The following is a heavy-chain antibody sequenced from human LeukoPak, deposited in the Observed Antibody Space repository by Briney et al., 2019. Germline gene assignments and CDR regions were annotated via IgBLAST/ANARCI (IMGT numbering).Heavy chain of an antibody. CDR3: ARVRRYSSTRRYIDY. D-gene: IGHD2-2*02. V-gene: IGHV4-59*01. Sequence: PSETLSLTCTGSGGSISSYYWSWIRQPPGQGLEWIGYIYYSGRTNYNPSLKSRVTISVDTSKNQFSLKLRSVTAADTAVYYCARVRRYSSTRRYIDYWGQGTLVSVFS. CDR1: GGSISSYY. J-gene: IGHJ4*02. CDR2: IYYSGRT.